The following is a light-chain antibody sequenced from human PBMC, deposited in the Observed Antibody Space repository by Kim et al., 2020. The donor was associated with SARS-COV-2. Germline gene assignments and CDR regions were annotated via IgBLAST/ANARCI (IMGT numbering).Light chain of an antibody. Sequence: ASLGARVAIPCRASQGSSNSLAWYQQKPGKGPKVLIYDASTMQSGVPARFSGSGSGADVTLTNSSLQPEDVATYYCQKYNSAPWTLGQGTKVDIK. J-gene: IGKJ1*01. CDR2: DAS. CDR3: QKYNSAPWT. V-gene: IGKV1-27*01. CDR1: QGSSNS.